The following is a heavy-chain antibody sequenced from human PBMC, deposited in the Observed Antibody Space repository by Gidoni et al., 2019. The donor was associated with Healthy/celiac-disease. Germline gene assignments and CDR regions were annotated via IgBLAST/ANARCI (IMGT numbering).Heavy chain of an antibody. Sequence: QLQLQESGPGLVKPSETLSLTCTVSGGSISSSSYYWGWIRQPPGKGLEWIGSIYYSGSTYYNPSLKSRVTISVDTSKNQFSLKLSSVTAADTAVYYCARQGWGVSRRDGYNWGPPYYFDYWGQGTLVTVSS. J-gene: IGHJ4*02. CDR3: ARQGWGVSRRDGYNWGPPYYFDY. V-gene: IGHV4-39*01. CDR1: GGSISSSSYY. D-gene: IGHD5-12*01. CDR2: IYYSGST.